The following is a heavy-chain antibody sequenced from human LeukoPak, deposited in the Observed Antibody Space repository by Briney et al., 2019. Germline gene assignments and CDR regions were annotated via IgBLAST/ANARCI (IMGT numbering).Heavy chain of an antibody. CDR1: GYTFTSYY. J-gene: IGHJ5*02. D-gene: IGHD6-19*01. V-gene: IGHV1-46*01. CDR2: INPSGGST. CDR3: ARAPIAGAGWFDP. Sequence: ASVKVSCKASGYTFTSYYMHWVRQAPGQGLEWMGIINPSGGSTSYAQKFQGRVTMTRDMSTSTVYMELNSLRSEDTAVYYCARAPIAGAGWFDPWGQGTLVTVSS.